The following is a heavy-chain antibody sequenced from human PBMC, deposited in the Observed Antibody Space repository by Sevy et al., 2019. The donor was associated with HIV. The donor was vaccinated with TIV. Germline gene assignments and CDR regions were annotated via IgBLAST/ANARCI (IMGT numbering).Heavy chain of an antibody. CDR1: GFSFTTSG. D-gene: IGHD3-9*01. CDR3: AKDFTGYNGMDV. Sequence: GGSLRLSCVVSGFSFTTSGMHWVRQAPGKGREWGPVISYHGRDKFYAESVKVRSTISRDNSKNMLYLQMNSLRAEDTAVYYCAKDFTGYNGMDVWGQGTMVTVSS. CDR2: ISYHGRDK. J-gene: IGHJ6*02. V-gene: IGHV3-30*18.